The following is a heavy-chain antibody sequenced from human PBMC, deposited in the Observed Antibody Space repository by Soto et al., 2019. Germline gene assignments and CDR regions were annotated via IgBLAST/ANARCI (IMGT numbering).Heavy chain of an antibody. CDR3: TSTYSSNWYAGN. Sequence: VQLLESGGGLVQPGGSLRLSCAGSGFAFSFYAMTWVRQAPGKGLEWVSGIGGTGARTHYADSVKARFTISRDNSKNTLYLQMNSLRPEDTAVYYCTSTYSSNWYAGNWGQGTLVSVSS. CDR2: IGGTGART. J-gene: IGHJ4*02. CDR1: GFAFSFYA. V-gene: IGHV3-23*01. D-gene: IGHD6-13*01.